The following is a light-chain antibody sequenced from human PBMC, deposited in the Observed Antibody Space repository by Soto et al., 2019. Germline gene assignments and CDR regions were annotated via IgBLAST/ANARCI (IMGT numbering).Light chain of an antibody. V-gene: IGKV1-5*03. CDR3: QQYNSYSWT. CDR2: KAS. J-gene: IGKJ1*01. Sequence: DIQMTQSPSTLSAAVGERGTITCRASQSISSWLAWYQQKPGKAPKLLIYKASSLESGVPSRFSGSGSGTEFTLTISSLQPGDFATYYCQQYNSYSWTCGQGTKVEIK. CDR1: QSISSW.